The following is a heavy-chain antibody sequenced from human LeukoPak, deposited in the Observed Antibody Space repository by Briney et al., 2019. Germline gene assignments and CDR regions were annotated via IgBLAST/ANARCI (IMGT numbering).Heavy chain of an antibody. Sequence: GGTLRLSCAASGFTFSSYAMSWVRQAPGKGLEWVSAIRDSGSSTHYADSVKGRFTTSRDNSKNTLFLQMNSLRAEDTAIYYCAKYGPQDSGSSHFDYWGQGALVTVSS. CDR2: IRDSGSST. CDR1: GFTFSSYA. CDR3: AKYGPQDSGSSHFDY. D-gene: IGHD1-26*01. J-gene: IGHJ4*02. V-gene: IGHV3-23*01.